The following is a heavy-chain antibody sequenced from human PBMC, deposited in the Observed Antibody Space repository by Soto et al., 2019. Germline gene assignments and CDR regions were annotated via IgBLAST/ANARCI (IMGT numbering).Heavy chain of an antibody. CDR3: ARDRVVPAAIGGFDY. Sequence: GGSLRLSCAASGFTFSSYSMNWVRQAPGKGLEWVSSISSSSSYIYYADSVKGRFTISRDNAKNSLYLQMNSLRAEDTAVYYCARDRVVPAAIGGFDYWGQGTLVTVSS. D-gene: IGHD2-2*02. V-gene: IGHV3-21*01. CDR2: ISSSSSYI. J-gene: IGHJ4*02. CDR1: GFTFSSYS.